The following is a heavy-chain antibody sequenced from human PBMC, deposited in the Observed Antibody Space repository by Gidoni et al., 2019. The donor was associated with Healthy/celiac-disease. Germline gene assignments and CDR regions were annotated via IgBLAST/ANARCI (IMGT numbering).Heavy chain of an antibody. V-gene: IGHV3-33*01. Sequence: QVQLVESGGGVAQPGRSLRLPCSASGFTFSSYGMHWVRQAPGKGLEWVAVIWYDGSNKYYADSVKGRFTISRDNSKNTLYLQMNSLRAEDTAVYYCARKAAGDPYYFDYWGQGTLVTVSS. J-gene: IGHJ4*02. CDR2: IWYDGSNK. CDR3: ARKAAGDPYYFDY. CDR1: GFTFSSYG. D-gene: IGHD4-17*01.